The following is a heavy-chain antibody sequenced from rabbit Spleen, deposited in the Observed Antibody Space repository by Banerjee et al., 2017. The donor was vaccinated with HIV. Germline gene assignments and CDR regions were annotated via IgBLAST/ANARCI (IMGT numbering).Heavy chain of an antibody. CDR2: IDSGSSGDT. CDR1: GFSFSSRYY. CDR3: ARGSAAMTMVITGFYFNL. J-gene: IGHJ4*01. Sequence: QSLEESGGDLVKPGASLTLTCTASGFSFSSRYYICWVRQAPGKGLEWIACIDSGSSGDTYYASWAKGRFTISKTSSTTVTLQVTSLTAADTATYFCARGSAAMTMVITGFYFNLWGPGTLVTVS. D-gene: IGHD2-1*01. V-gene: IGHV1S40*01.